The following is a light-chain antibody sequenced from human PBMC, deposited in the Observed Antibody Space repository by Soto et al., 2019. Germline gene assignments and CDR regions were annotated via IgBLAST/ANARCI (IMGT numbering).Light chain of an antibody. J-gene: IGKJ1*01. Sequence: IVMTQSQATMSVSPGERATLSCRASQSVSTKLAWYQQKPGQAPRLLIYGASTRATGIPARFSGSVSGSECTLTIISLQSEDFAIYYCHQYNNWPPGTFGQGNTVEIK. CDR1: QSVSTK. V-gene: IGKV3-15*01. CDR3: HQYNNWPPGT. CDR2: GAS.